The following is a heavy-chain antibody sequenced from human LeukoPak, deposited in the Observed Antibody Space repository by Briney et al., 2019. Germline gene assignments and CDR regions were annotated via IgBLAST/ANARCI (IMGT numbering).Heavy chain of an antibody. V-gene: IGHV3-23*01. J-gene: IGHJ4*02. Sequence: GGSLRLSCAASGFTFSSYAMSWVRQAPGKGLEWVSAISGSGGSTYYADSVKGRFTISRDNSKNTLYLQMNSQRAEDTAVYYCAKDQTPQIAVAGDRFDYWGQGTLVTVSS. CDR2: ISGSGGST. CDR1: GFTFSSYA. D-gene: IGHD6-19*01. CDR3: AKDQTPQIAVAGDRFDY.